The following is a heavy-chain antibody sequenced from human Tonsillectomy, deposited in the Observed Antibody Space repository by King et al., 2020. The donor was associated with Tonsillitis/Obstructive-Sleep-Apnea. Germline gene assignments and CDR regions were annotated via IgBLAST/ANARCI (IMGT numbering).Heavy chain of an antibody. V-gene: IGHV3-33*01. CDR1: GFTFSSYG. CDR3: ARDGLGYCSSTSCHTPPDY. Sequence: QLVQSGGGVVQPGRSLRLSCAASGFTFSSYGMHWVRQAPGKGLEWVAVIWYDGSDKYYADSVKGRFTISRDNSKNTLYLQMNSLRAEDTAVYYCARDGLGYCSSTSCHTPPDYWGQGTLVTVSS. CDR2: IWYDGSDK. D-gene: IGHD2-2*01. J-gene: IGHJ4*02.